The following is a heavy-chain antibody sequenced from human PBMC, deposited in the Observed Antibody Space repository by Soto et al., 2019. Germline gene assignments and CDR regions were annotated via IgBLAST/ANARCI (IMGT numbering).Heavy chain of an antibody. Sequence: SVKVSCKASGFTFTSSAVQWVRQARGQGLEWIGWIVVGGGNTNYAQKFQGWVTMTRDMSTSTAYMELSRLRSDDTAVYYCAREALVRGRVWYYGMDVWGPGTTVTASS. J-gene: IGHJ6*02. D-gene: IGHD3-10*01. CDR3: AREALVRGRVWYYGMDV. V-gene: IGHV1-58*01. CDR1: GFTFTSSA. CDR2: IVVGGGNT.